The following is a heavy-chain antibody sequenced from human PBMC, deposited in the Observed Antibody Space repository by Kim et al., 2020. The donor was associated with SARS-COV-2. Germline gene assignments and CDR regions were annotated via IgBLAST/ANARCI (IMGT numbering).Heavy chain of an antibody. J-gene: IGHJ4*02. D-gene: IGHD3-22*01. CDR2: INPNSGGT. CDR3: ARGGNDYYDSSGYYYFGY. Sequence: ASVKVSCKASGYTFTGYYMHWVRQAPGQGLEWMGRINPNSGGTNYAQKFQGRVTMTRDTSISTAYMELSRLRSDDTAVYYCARGGNDYYDSSGYYYFGYWGQGTLVTVSS. CDR1: GYTFTGYY. V-gene: IGHV1-2*06.